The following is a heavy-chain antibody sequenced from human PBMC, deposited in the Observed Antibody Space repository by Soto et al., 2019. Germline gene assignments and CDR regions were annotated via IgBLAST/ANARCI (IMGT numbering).Heavy chain of an antibody. D-gene: IGHD3-10*01. CDR2: VSGGGDTT. J-gene: IGHJ2*01. V-gene: IGHV3-23*01. CDR3: VGEVPGSTSLPSYWSFDL. Sequence: EVQLLESGGGLVQPGGSLRLSCEGSGFTFINYSMNWVRQAPGKGLEWVSAVSGGGDTTFYACVVKGRFTISRDNSKHTVSLQINDQRVDYPAVNYWVGEVPGSTSLPSYWSFDLWGRGTLVTVSS. CDR1: GFTFINYS.